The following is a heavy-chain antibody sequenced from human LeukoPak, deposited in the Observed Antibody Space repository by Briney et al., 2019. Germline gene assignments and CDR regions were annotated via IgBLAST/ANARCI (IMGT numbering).Heavy chain of an antibody. D-gene: IGHD4-23*01. CDR1: GFTFSSYW. Sequence: GGSLRLSCAASGFTFSSYWMNWVRQAPGKGLVWVSRIASDGSSTTYADSVKGRFSISRDNAKNTLYLQMNSLRVEDTAVYYCARGRPHGNDYWGQETLVTVSS. V-gene: IGHV3-74*01. CDR2: IASDGSST. CDR3: ARGRPHGNDY. J-gene: IGHJ4*02.